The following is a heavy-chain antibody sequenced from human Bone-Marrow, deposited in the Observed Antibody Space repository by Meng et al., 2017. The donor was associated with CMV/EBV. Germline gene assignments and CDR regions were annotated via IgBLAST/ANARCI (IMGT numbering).Heavy chain of an antibody. CDR3: ARDVGDFWSGYLEPLRYGMDV. D-gene: IGHD3-3*01. CDR2: INPNSGGT. Sequence: ASVKVSCKASGYTFTGYYMHWVRQAPGQGLEWMGWINPNSGGTNYAQKFQGRVTMTRDTSISTAYMELSRLRSDDTAVYYCARDVGDFWSGYLEPLRYGMDVWGQGTTVTGSS. V-gene: IGHV1-2*02. CDR1: GYTFTGYY. J-gene: IGHJ6*02.